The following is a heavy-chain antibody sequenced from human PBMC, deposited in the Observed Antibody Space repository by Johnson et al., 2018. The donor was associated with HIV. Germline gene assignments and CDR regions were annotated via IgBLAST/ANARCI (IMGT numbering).Heavy chain of an antibody. J-gene: IGHJ3*02. CDR2: ISWDGGST. CDR1: GFTFDDYA. V-gene: IGHV3-43D*03. D-gene: IGHD3-16*01. CDR3: AKVMTASSVNSFGGVIDASDI. Sequence: EVQLVESGGVVVQPGGSLRLSCGASGFTFDDYAMHWVRQAPGKGLEWVSLISWDGGSTRYSDSVQGRFTISRDNSKNSLHLQMNSLRAADTAVYYCAKVMTASSVNSFGGVIDASDIWGQGTMVTVS.